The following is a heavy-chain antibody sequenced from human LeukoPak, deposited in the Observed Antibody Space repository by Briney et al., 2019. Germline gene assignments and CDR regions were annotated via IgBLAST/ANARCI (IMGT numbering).Heavy chain of an antibody. CDR3: ARRSCSGGSCYPDY. J-gene: IGHJ4*02. CDR2: ITSSSSYI. CDR1: GFTFSSYN. D-gene: IGHD2-15*01. V-gene: IGHV3-21*01. Sequence: SGGSLRLSCAASGFTFSSYNINWVRQAPGKGLEWVSSITSSSSYIYYTDSVKGRFTISRDNAKNSLYLLMNSLRVEDTAVYYCARRSCSGGSCYPDYWGQGTLVTVSS.